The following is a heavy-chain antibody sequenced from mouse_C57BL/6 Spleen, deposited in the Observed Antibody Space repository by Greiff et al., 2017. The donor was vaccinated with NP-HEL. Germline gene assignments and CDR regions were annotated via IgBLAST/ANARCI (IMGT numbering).Heavy chain of an antibody. D-gene: IGHD3-2*02. CDR3: TRGGVDSSGFDY. Sequence: EVMLVESGEGLVKPGGSLKLSCAASGFTFSSYAMSWVRQTPEKRLEWVAYISSGGDYIYYADTVKGRFTNSRDNARNTLYLQMSSLKSEDTAMYYCTRGGVDSSGFDYWGQGTTLTVSS. V-gene: IGHV5-9-1*02. CDR2: ISSGGDYI. CDR1: GFTFSSYA. J-gene: IGHJ2*01.